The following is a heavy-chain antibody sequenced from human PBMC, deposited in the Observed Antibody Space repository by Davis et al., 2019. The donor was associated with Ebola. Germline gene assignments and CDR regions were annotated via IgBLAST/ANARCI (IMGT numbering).Heavy chain of an antibody. CDR2: INPNSGGT. CDR3: ARDSFCTSCSNNWFDP. D-gene: IGHD2-2*01. J-gene: IGHJ5*02. CDR1: GYTFTGYY. Sequence: ASVKVSCKASGYTFTGYYMHWVRQAPGQGLEWMGWINPNSGGTNYAQKLQGRVTMTTDTSTSTAYMELRSLRSDDTAVYYCARDSFCTSCSNNWFDPWGQGTLVTVSS. V-gene: IGHV1-2*02.